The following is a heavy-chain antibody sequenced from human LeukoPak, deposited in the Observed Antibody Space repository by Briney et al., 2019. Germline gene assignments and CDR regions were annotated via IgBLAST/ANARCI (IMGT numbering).Heavy chain of an antibody. V-gene: IGHV3-7*01. D-gene: IGHD1-26*01. CDR2: IKQDGSEK. CDR1: GFTFGQHV. J-gene: IGHJ4*02. Sequence: GGSLRLSCAASGFTFGQHVFSWVRQAPGKGLEWVANIKQDGSEKYYVDSVKGRFTISRDNAKNSLYLQMNSLRAEDTAVYYCARDQWETDYWGQGTLVTVSS. CDR3: ARDQWETDY.